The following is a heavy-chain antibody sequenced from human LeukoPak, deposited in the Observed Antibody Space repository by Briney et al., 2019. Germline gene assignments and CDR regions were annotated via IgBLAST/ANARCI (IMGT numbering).Heavy chain of an antibody. CDR1: GFSFSRSW. V-gene: IGHV3-7*01. CDR2: IKVDGSEK. CDR3: VRDGPFGSGTFGY. D-gene: IGHD3-10*01. Sequence: PGGSLRLSCVASGFSFSRSWMSWVRQAPGKGLEWVANIKVDGSEKHYLDSVEDRFIISRDNDKNSLHLQMNNLRAEDTAEYYCVRDGPFGSGTFGYWAQGTLVSVSS. J-gene: IGHJ4*02.